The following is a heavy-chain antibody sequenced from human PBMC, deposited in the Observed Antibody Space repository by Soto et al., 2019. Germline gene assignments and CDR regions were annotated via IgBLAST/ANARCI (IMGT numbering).Heavy chain of an antibody. CDR1: GFTFSSYS. D-gene: IGHD2-2*01. CDR2: ISSSSSYI. CDR3: ARAFRQYCSSTSCYLYYYYYGMDV. V-gene: IGHV3-21*01. Sequence: SCAASGFTFSSYSMNWVRQAPGKGLEWVSSISSSSSYIYYADSVKGRFTISRDNAKNSLYLQMNSLRAEDTAVYYCARAFRQYCSSTSCYLYYYYYGMDVWGQGTTVTVSS. J-gene: IGHJ6*02.